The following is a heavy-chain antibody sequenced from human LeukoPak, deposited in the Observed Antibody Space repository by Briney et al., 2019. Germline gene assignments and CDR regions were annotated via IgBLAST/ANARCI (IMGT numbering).Heavy chain of an antibody. CDR3: AREVITIFGVVTHYNWFDP. CDR1: GGSISSGSYY. Sequence: SETLSLTCTVSGGSISSGSYYWSWIRQPAGKGLGWIGRIYTSGSTNYNPSLKSRVTISVDTSKNQFSLKLSSVTAADTAVYYCAREVITIFGVVTHYNWFDPWGQGTLVTVSS. CDR2: IYTSGST. V-gene: IGHV4-61*02. D-gene: IGHD3-3*01. J-gene: IGHJ5*02.